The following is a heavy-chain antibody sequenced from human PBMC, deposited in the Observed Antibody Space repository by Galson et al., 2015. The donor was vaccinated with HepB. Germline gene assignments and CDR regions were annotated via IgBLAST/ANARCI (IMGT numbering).Heavy chain of an antibody. D-gene: IGHD3-10*01. Sequence: SVKVSCKASGGTFSSYAISWVRQAPGQGLEWMGGIIPIFGTANYAQKFQGRVTITADESTSTAYMELSSLRSEDTAVYYCARDGNYGSGSYYSADYWGQGTLVTVSS. CDR3: ARDGNYGSGSYYSADY. CDR1: GGTFSSYA. V-gene: IGHV1-69*13. J-gene: IGHJ4*02. CDR2: IIPIFGTA.